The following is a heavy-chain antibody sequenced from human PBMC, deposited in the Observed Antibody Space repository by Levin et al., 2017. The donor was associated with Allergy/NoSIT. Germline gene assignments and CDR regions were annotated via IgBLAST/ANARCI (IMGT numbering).Heavy chain of an antibody. V-gene: IGHV4-4*02. Sequence: ASETLSLTCEVSGASISGYNWWAWVRQPPGKGLEWIGEIYRHGNTNYNPSLKSRVSISRDDSKNQFSLKVTSVTVADTAVYFCARVATSGLNSASFFDSWGQGTLVTVS. D-gene: IGHD5-12*01. CDR3: ARVATSGLNSASFFDS. J-gene: IGHJ4*02. CDR2: IYRHGNT. CDR1: GASISGYNW.